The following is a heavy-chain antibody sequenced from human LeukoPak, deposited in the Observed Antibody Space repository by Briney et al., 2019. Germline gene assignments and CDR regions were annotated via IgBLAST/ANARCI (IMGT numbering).Heavy chain of an antibody. D-gene: IGHD3-22*01. Sequence: SETLSLTCTVSGGSISNYYWSWIRQPPGKGLEWIGYIYYSGSTNYNPSFESRVTISVETSKNQFSLKLSSVTAADTAVYYCARVLYDSSGYNFDYWGQGTLVTVSS. J-gene: IGHJ4*02. V-gene: IGHV4-59*12. CDR3: ARVLYDSSGYNFDY. CDR1: GGSISNYY. CDR2: IYYSGST.